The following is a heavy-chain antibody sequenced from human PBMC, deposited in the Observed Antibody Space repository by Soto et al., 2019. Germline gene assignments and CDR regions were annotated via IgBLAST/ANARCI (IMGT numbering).Heavy chain of an antibody. D-gene: IGHD3-22*01. J-gene: IGHJ4*02. Sequence: EVQLVESGGGLVQPGGSLRLSCAGSGLTLSDHYIDWVRQAPGKGLEWVGRSRDKPQGYSTAYAASVKGRFTTSRDVSKNSAYLQMNSLKTEDTAVYYCVRATYFSDSSGYTRCLDYWGQGTLVTVSS. CDR2: SRDKPQGYST. CDR1: GLTLSDHY. V-gene: IGHV3-72*01. CDR3: VRATYFSDSSGYTRCLDY.